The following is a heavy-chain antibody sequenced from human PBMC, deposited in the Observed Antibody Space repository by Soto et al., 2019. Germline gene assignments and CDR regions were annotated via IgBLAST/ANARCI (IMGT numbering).Heavy chain of an antibody. CDR1: GGSISSYY. D-gene: IGHD2-21*02. CDR3: ARDLWGYCGTDCYPLDV. Sequence: SETLSLTCTVSGGSISSYYWSGIRQPPGKGLEWIGYIYYSGSTNYNPSLKSRVTISVDTSKNQFSLKLSSVTAADTAVYYCARDLWGYCGTDCYPLDVWGQGTTVTVSS. V-gene: IGHV4-59*01. J-gene: IGHJ6*02. CDR2: IYYSGST.